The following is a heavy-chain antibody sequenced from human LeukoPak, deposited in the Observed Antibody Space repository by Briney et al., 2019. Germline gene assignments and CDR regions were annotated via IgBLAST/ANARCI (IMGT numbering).Heavy chain of an antibody. J-gene: IGHJ6*02. CDR2: TSRNSGSI. D-gene: IGHD4-17*01. Sequence: SLRLSCAASGFTFTGYSMHWVRQAPGQGLGWVSGTSRNSGSIGYADSVKGRFTIARDHAHDYLYLQMDSLKAEDTALYYCAKEQYGDYTYCYLRMDGWGQGTKV. CDR3: AKEQYGDYTYCYLRMDG. V-gene: IGHV3-9*01. CDR1: GFTFTGYS.